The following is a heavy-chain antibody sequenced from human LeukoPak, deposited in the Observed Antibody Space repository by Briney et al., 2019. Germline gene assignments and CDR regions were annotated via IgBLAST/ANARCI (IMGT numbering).Heavy chain of an antibody. CDR1: GYTFTSFG. J-gene: IGHJ4*02. D-gene: IGHD2-15*01. CDR2: IGAYNGDT. V-gene: IGHV1-18*04. CDR3: TRDHCRGDNCPSFDY. Sequence: RASVKVSCKPSGYTFTSFGISWVRQAPGQGLGWMGWIGAYNGDTNYAQKFQGRVTMTTDTSTSTAYMDLRSLRSDDTAVYYCTRDHCRGDNCPSFDYWGQGTLVTVSS.